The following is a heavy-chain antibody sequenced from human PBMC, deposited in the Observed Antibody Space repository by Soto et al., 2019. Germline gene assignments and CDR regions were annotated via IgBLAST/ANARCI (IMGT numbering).Heavy chain of an antibody. J-gene: IGHJ4*02. V-gene: IGHV4-61*01. Sequence: QVQLQESGPGLVKPSETLSLTCTVSGGSFKSGSYSWCWIRQPPGKGLEWIGYVYHTGRTSYNPSLKSRVSISMDTSKNQFSLNLDSVTAADTAVYFCARDFAYFDSWGQGTLVTVSS. CDR3: ARDFAYFDS. CDR1: GGSFKSGSYS. D-gene: IGHD3-3*01. CDR2: VYHTGRT.